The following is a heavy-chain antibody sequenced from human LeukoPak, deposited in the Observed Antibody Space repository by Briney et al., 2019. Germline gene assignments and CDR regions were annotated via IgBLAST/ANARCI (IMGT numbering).Heavy chain of an antibody. CDR2: IYYSGST. V-gene: IGHV4-59*01. CDR1: GGSISSYY. CDR3: ARDLGWAQQLVH. J-gene: IGHJ4*02. D-gene: IGHD6-13*01. Sequence: SETLSLTCTVSGGSISSYYWNWTRQPPGKGLEWIGYIYYSGSTNYNPSLKSRVTISVDTSKNQFSLKLSSVTAADTAVYYCARDLGWAQQLVHWGQGTLVTVSS.